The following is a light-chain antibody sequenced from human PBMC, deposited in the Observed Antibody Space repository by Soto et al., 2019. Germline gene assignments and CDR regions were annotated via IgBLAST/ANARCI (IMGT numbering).Light chain of an antibody. J-gene: IGKJ1*01. CDR3: QHYNSYSEA. Sequence: DIQMTQSPSTLSASVGDRVTIAVRAGQSMSGWLAWYQQKPGKAPKLLIYDASNLESGVPSRFGGSGSGTEFTLTISSLQPDDFATYYCQHYNSYSEAFGQGTKVDIK. V-gene: IGKV1-5*01. CDR2: DAS. CDR1: QSMSGW.